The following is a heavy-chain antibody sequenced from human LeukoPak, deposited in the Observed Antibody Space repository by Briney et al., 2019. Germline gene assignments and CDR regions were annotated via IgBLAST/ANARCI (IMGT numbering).Heavy chain of an antibody. CDR1: GGTFSSYA. CDR3: ALSPDTAMSYYYYYMDV. D-gene: IGHD5-18*01. J-gene: IGHJ6*03. CDR2: IIPIFGTA. Sequence: GASVKVSCKASGGTFSSYAISWVRQAPGQGLEWMGGIIPIFGTANYAQKFQGRVTITADKSTSTAYMELSSLRSEDTAVYYCALSPDTAMSYYYYYMDVWGKGTTVTVSS. V-gene: IGHV1-69*06.